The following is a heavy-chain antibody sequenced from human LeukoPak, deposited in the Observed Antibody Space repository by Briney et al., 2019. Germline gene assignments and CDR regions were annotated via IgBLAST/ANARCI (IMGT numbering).Heavy chain of an antibody. Sequence: ASVKVSCKASGYTFTSYDINWVRQATGQGLEWMGWINPNSGGTNYAQKFQGRVTMTRDTSISTAYMELSRLRSDDTAVYYCARRVTIFGVVMDYWGQGTLVTVSS. CDR2: INPNSGGT. CDR1: GYTFTSYD. V-gene: IGHV1-2*02. D-gene: IGHD3-3*01. CDR3: ARRVTIFGVVMDY. J-gene: IGHJ4*02.